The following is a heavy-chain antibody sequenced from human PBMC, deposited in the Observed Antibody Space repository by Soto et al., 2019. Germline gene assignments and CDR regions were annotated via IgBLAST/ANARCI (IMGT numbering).Heavy chain of an antibody. D-gene: IGHD3-22*01. V-gene: IGHV1-18*01. CDR2: ISAYNGNT. J-gene: IGHJ4*01. CDR1: GYTFTSYG. CDR3: ARDQIYAIVVVIKTPFDY. Sequence: QVQLVQSGAEVKKPGASVKVSCKASGYTFTSYGISWVRQAPGQGLEWMGWISAYNGNTNYAQKHQGRVTMTTDTTTSTAYMELRRLRSDDTAVYYCARDQIYAIVVVIKTPFDYWGHGTLGSVSS.